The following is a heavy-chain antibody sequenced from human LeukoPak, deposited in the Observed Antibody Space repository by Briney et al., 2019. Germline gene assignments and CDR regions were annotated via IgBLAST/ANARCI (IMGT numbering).Heavy chain of an antibody. CDR1: GGSISSSSYY. J-gene: IGHJ4*02. CDR2: MCYNGST. V-gene: IGHV4-39*07. D-gene: IGHD1-26*01. Sequence: SETLSLTCTVSGGSISSSSYYWGWIRQAPGKGLEGIGSMCYNGSTYCNPSLKSRVSISADTSKNQFSLKLSSVTAADTAVYYCARAGRVGATLFDYWGQSTLVTVSS. CDR3: ARAGRVGATLFDY.